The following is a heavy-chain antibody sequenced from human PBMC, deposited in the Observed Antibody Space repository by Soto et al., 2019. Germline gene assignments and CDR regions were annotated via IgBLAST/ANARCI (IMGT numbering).Heavy chain of an antibody. CDR2: ISYDGSNK. Sequence: PGGSLRLSCAASGFTFSSYAMLWVRQAPGKGLEWVAVISYDGSNKYYADSVKGRFTISRDNSKNTLYLQMNSLRAEDTAVYYCARPLWRDDYNWGYFDLWGRGTLVTVSS. D-gene: IGHD4-4*01. V-gene: IGHV3-30-3*01. CDR3: ARPLWRDDYNWGYFDL. CDR1: GFTFSSYA. J-gene: IGHJ2*01.